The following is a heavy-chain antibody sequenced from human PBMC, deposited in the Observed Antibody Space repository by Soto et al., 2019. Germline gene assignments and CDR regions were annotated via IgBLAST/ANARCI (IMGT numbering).Heavy chain of an antibody. Sequence: KASETLSLTCSVSGGSMNSNYWSWLRHPPAKGLGWIGYIYSSGSTYCRPALKSRVSISLDTSRNNSSLSMSSVTAADTATYYGAREGGRVVSAFDLWGQGTQVTVSS. CDR1: GGSMNSNY. CDR2: IYSSGST. CDR3: AREGGRVVSAFDL. V-gene: IGHV4-59*01. D-gene: IGHD1-26*01. J-gene: IGHJ5*02.